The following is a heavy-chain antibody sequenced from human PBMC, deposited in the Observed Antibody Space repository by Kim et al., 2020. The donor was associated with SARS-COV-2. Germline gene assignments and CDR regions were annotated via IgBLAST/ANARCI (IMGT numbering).Heavy chain of an antibody. J-gene: IGHJ3*02. CDR1: GDSITSNYW. Sequence: SETLSLTCALSGDSITSNYWWSWVRHPPGKGLEWTVEIYRDGTTNYNPSLRGRVTISLDKSKNHVSLTLTTVTAVDTAIYYCARHKLSTNAFDIWRQGT. V-gene: IGHV4-4*02. D-gene: IGHD1-1*01. CDR2: IYRDGTT. CDR3: ARHKLSTNAFDI.